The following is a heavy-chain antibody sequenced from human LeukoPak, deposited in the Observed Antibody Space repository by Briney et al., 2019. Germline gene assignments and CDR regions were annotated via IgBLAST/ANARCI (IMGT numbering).Heavy chain of an antibody. CDR2: IYHSGST. Sequence: SETLSLTCAVSGGSISSGGYSWSWLRQPPGKGLEWIGYIYHSGSTYYNPSLKSRVTISVDRSKNQFSLKLSSVTAADTAVYYCARRRWRSYGLYYFDYWGQGTLVTVSS. CDR1: GGSISSGGYS. CDR3: ARRRWRSYGLYYFDY. V-gene: IGHV4-30-2*01. J-gene: IGHJ4*02. D-gene: IGHD5-18*01.